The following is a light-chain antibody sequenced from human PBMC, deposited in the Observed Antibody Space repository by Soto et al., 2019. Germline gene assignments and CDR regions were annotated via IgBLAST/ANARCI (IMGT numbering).Light chain of an antibody. J-gene: IGKJ5*01. V-gene: IGKV1-8*01. Sequence: AIRMTQSPSSLSASTGDRVTITCRASQGISSYLAWYQQKPGKAPKLLIYAASTLQSGVPSRFSGSGSGTDFTLTISCLQSEDFATYYCQQAYSFPITFGQGTRLDI. CDR2: AAS. CDR1: QGISSY. CDR3: QQAYSFPIT.